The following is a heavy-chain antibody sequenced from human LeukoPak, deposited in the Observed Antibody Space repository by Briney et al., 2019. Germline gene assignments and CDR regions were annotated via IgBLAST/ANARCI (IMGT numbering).Heavy chain of an antibody. Sequence: ASVTVSCKTSGYTFSDYGISWVRQAPGQGLEWMGWIHPNNGNTDYAKAIQGRVTVTRDTSTRTVYLKLRSLTSDDTAVYYCAGEASWSRLLVLGRLQHWGQGSLVTVSS. CDR2: IHPNNGNT. CDR3: AGEASWSRLLVLGRLQH. J-gene: IGHJ1*01. V-gene: IGHV1-18*01. D-gene: IGHD4/OR15-4a*01. CDR1: GYTFSDYG.